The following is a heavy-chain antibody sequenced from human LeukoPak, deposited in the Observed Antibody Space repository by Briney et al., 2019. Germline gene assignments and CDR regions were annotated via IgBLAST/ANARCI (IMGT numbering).Heavy chain of an antibody. Sequence: GRSLRLSCAASGFSFSSCTMHWVRQAPGKGLEWVARISYDGSNKYYADSVKGRFTISRDNSRNTLYLQMNSLRAEDTAVYYCARDRIVVVPAASWAYYYYGMDVWGQGTTVTVSS. CDR3: ARDRIVVVPAASWAYYYYGMDV. D-gene: IGHD2-2*01. CDR2: ISYDGSNK. J-gene: IGHJ6*02. CDR1: GFSFSSCT. V-gene: IGHV3-30-3*01.